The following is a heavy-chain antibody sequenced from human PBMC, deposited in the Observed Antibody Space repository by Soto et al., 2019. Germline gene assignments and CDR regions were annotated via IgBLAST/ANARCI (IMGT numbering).Heavy chain of an antibody. CDR1: GFTFSSYV. CDR3: ARGRYCSGGSCYSLSYYYGMDV. Sequence: QVQLVESGGGVVQPGRSLRLSCAASGFTFSSYVMHWVRQAPGKGLEWVAVISYDGSNKYYADSVKGRFTISRDNSKNTLYLQMNSLRAEDTAVYYCARGRYCSGGSCYSLSYYYGMDVW. J-gene: IGHJ6*01. D-gene: IGHD2-15*01. CDR2: ISYDGSNK. V-gene: IGHV3-30-3*01.